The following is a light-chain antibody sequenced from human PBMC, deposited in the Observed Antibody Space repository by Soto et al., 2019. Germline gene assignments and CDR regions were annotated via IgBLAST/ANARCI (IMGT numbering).Light chain of an antibody. V-gene: IGKV1-9*01. Sequence: DIQLTQSPSFLSASVGDRVTITCRASQDISTYLAWYQQTPGRAPKVLVYAASTLQSGVPSRVSGSGSGTKFTLTISSLQPEDLATDYGQYYKSYPHTFGQGTKLEI. CDR3: QYYKSYPHT. J-gene: IGKJ2*01. CDR2: AAS. CDR1: QDISTY.